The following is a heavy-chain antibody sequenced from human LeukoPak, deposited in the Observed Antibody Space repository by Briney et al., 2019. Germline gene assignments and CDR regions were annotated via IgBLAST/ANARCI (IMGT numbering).Heavy chain of an antibody. V-gene: IGHV3-23*01. Sequence: GGSLRLSCAASGFTFSSYAMSWVRQAPGKGLEWVSAISGSGGSTYYADSVKGRFTISRHNSKNTLYLQMNSLRAEDTAVYYCATESVDTAMVTRGPVGYWGQGTLVTVSS. CDR1: GFTFSSYA. CDR2: ISGSGGST. D-gene: IGHD5-18*01. CDR3: ATESVDTAMVTRGPVGY. J-gene: IGHJ4*02.